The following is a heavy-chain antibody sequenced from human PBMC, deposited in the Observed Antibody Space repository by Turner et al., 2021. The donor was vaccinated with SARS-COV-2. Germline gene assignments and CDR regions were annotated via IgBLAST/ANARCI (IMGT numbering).Heavy chain of an antibody. CDR3: ATGSGSYYFSPTYYFDY. CDR2: IYSGGST. V-gene: IGHV3-53*01. J-gene: IGHJ4*02. Sequence: EVQLVESGGGLIQPGGSLRLSCAASGLTVSSNYMSWVRQAPGKGLEWVSVIYSGGSTYYVDSVKGRFTISRDNSKNTLYLQMNSLRAEDTAVYYCATGSGSYYFSPTYYFDYWGQGTLVTVSS. D-gene: IGHD1-26*01. CDR1: GLTVSSNY.